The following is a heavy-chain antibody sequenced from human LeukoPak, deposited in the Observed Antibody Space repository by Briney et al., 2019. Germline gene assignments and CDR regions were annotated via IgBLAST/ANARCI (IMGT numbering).Heavy chain of an antibody. CDR2: VSYSGRT. CDR1: GDSISNYY. D-gene: IGHD1-1*01. V-gene: IGHV4-59*08. CDR3: ARHERGAENLDY. J-gene: IGHJ4*02. Sequence: NPSETLSLTCTVSGDSISNYYWNWIRQPPGKGLECIGYVSYSGRTNHNPSLKSRVTISADTSKNQFSLKLTSVTAADTAVYYCARHERGAENLDYWGQGTLVTVSS.